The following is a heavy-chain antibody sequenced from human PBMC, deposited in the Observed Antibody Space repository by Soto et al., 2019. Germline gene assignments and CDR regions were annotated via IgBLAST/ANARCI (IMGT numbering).Heavy chain of an antibody. V-gene: IGHV3-21*01. CDR2: ISSSSSYI. D-gene: IGHD1-20*01. Sequence: EVQLVESGGGLVKPGGSLRLSCAASGFTFSSYSMNWVRQAPGKGLEWVSSISSSSSYIYYADSVKGRFTISRDNAKNSLYLQMNSLRAEDTAVYYCARDRYDLATAKRITGTPTYAFDIWGQGTMVTVSS. CDR1: GFTFSSYS. J-gene: IGHJ3*02. CDR3: ARDRYDLATAKRITGTPTYAFDI.